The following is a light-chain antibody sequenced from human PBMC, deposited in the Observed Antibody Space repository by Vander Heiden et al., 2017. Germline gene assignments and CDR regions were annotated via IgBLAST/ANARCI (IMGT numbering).Light chain of an antibody. CDR2: KDS. Sequence: SSALPQPPSVSVSPGQTARITCSGDALPKQYAYWYQQKQGQAPVLVIYKDSERPSGIPERFSGSSSGTTVTLTISGVQAEDEADYYCQSADSSGTYKVFGGGTKLTVL. V-gene: IGLV3-25*03. CDR3: QSADSSGTYKV. CDR1: ALPKQY. J-gene: IGLJ2*01.